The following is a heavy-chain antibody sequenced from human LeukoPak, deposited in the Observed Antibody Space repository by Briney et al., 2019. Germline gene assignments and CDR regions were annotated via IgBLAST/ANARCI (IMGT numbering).Heavy chain of an antibody. J-gene: IGHJ4*02. V-gene: IGHV1-69*01. CDR1: GGTFSSYA. CDR3: ARAPSITMIVGT. CDR2: IIPIFGTA. Sequence: GASVTVSCKASGGTFSSYAISWVRQAPGQGLEWMGGIIPIFGTANYAQKFQGRVTITADESTSTAYMELSSLRSEDTAVYYCARAPSITMIVGTWGQGTLVTVSS. D-gene: IGHD3-22*01.